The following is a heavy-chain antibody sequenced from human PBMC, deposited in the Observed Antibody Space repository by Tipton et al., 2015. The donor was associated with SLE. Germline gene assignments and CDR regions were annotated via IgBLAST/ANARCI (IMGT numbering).Heavy chain of an antibody. CDR1: GGSIDSRDHY. Sequence: GLVKPSETLSLTCTVSGGSIDSRDHYWGWIRQPPGKGLEWIGSMYYSGNTYYNPSLKSRVTISVDTSKNLFSLKLSSVTAADTAVYYCATHLGPEWMATKRGYFDLWGRGTLVSVSS. J-gene: IGHJ2*01. CDR3: ATHLGPEWMATKRGYFDL. D-gene: IGHD5-24*01. V-gene: IGHV4-39*01. CDR2: MYYSGNT.